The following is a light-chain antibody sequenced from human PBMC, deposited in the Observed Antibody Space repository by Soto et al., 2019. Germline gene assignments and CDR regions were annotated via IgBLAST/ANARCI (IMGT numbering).Light chain of an antibody. CDR2: DVN. Sequence: QSVLTQPRSVSGSPGQSVTISCTGTNSDIGGYNYVSWYQQHPGKAPKVMIYDVNRRPSGVPDRFSGSKSGNTASLTISGLQAEDEADYYCCSYAGRYNFWVFGGGTKLTVL. V-gene: IGLV2-11*01. CDR3: CSYAGRYNFWV. J-gene: IGLJ3*02. CDR1: NSDIGGYNY.